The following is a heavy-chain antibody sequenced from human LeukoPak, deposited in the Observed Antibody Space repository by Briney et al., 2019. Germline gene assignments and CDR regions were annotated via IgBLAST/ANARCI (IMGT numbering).Heavy chain of an antibody. Sequence: SVKVSCKASGGTFSSYAISWVRQAPGQGLEWMGGIIPIFGTANYAQKFQGRVTITTDESTSTAYMELSSLRSEDTAVYYCARVPCLLGSSTSCPYWYFDLWGRGTLVTVSS. V-gene: IGHV1-69*05. CDR2: IIPIFGTA. CDR3: ARVPCLLGSSTSCPYWYFDL. D-gene: IGHD2-2*01. J-gene: IGHJ2*01. CDR1: GGTFSSYA.